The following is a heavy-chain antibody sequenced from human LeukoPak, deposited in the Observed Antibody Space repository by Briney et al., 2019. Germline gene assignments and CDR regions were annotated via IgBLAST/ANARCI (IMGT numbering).Heavy chain of an antibody. J-gene: IGHJ6*03. D-gene: IGHD6-6*01. CDR3: ARRGRIAAGRIYYYYMDV. CDR2: INWNGGST. CDR1: GFSFSNYA. Sequence: GGSLRLSCAASGFSFSNYAMNWVRQAPGKGLEWVSGINWNGGSTGYADSVKGRFTISRDNAKNSLYLQMNSLRAEDTALYYCARRGRIAAGRIYYYYMDVWGKGTTVTVSS. V-gene: IGHV3-20*04.